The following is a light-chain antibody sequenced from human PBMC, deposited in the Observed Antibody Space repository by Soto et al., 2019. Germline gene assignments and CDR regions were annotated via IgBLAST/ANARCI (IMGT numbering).Light chain of an antibody. Sequence: ETVMTQSPSTLSVSPGERATLSCRASQSARISLGWYQQKPGQAPRLLIYDVSTRATGVPARFSGSGSGTEFTLTISSPQSEDFAVYYCQQYNNWPRTFGQGTKVDVK. CDR2: DVS. CDR3: QQYNNWPRT. V-gene: IGKV3-15*01. CDR1: QSARIS. J-gene: IGKJ1*01.